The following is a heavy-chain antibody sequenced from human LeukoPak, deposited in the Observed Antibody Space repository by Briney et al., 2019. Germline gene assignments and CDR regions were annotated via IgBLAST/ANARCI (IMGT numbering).Heavy chain of an antibody. Sequence: SETLSLTCTVSGGSISSYYWSWIRQPPGKGLEWIGYIYYSGSTNYNPSLKSRVTISVDTSKNQFSLKLSSVTAADTVVYYWQEATYDIVAKWDSRYYYYYMDVWGKGTTVTVSS. J-gene: IGHJ6*03. D-gene: IGHD5-12*01. CDR2: IYYSGST. CDR1: GGSISSYY. V-gene: IGHV4-59*01. CDR3: QEATYDIVAKWDSRYYYYYMDV.